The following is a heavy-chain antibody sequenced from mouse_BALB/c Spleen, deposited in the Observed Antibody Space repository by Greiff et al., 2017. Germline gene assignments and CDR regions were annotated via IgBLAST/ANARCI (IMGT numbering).Heavy chain of an antibody. CDR3: ARGVPSGMDY. J-gene: IGHJ4*01. CDR1: GFTFSSYG. V-gene: IGHV5-6-3*01. CDR2: INSNGGST. Sequence: DVMLVESGGGLVQPGGSLKLSCAASGFTFSSYGMSWVRQTPDKRLELVATINSNGGSTYYPDSVKGRFTISRDNAKNTLYLQMSSLKSEDTAMYYCARGVPSGMDYWGQGTSVTVSS. D-gene: IGHD2-14*01.